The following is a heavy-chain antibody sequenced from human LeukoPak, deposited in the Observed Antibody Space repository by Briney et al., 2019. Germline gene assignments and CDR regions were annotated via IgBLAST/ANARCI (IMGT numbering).Heavy chain of an antibody. CDR2: ISSSSSYI. Sequence: GGSLRLCCAASGFTFSSYSMNWGRQAPGKGLEWVSSISSSSSYIYYADSVKGRFTISRDNAKNSLYLQMNSLRAEDTAVYYCAREGDIVVVPAALDVWGQGTTVTVSS. CDR3: AREGDIVVVPAALDV. J-gene: IGHJ6*02. D-gene: IGHD2-2*01. CDR1: GFTFSSYS. V-gene: IGHV3-21*01.